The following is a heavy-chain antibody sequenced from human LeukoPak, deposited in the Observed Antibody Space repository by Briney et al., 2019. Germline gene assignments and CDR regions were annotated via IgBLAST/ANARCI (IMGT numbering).Heavy chain of an antibody. CDR3: AKRGVVIRVILVGFHKEAYYFDS. CDR2: IRGSGGST. V-gene: IGHV3-23*01. J-gene: IGHJ4*02. Sequence: GGSLRLSCAVYGITLSNYGMSRVRQAPGKGLEWVAGIRGSGGSTNYADSVKGRFTISRDNPKNTLYLQMNSLRDEDTAVYFCAKRGVVIRVILVGFHKEAYYFDSWGQGALVTVSS. CDR1: GITLSNYG. D-gene: IGHD3-10*01.